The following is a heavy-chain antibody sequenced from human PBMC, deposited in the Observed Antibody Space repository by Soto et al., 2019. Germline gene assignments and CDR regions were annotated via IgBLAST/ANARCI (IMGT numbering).Heavy chain of an antibody. CDR2: IIPILGIA. V-gene: IGHV1-69*04. Sequence: SVKVSCKASGGTFSSYTISWVRQAPGQGLEWMGRIIPILGIANYAQKFQGRVTITADKSTSTAYMELSSLRSEDTAVYYCARDAPDVVAIPDAFDIWGQGTMVTVSS. CDR1: GGTFSSYT. CDR3: ARDAPDVVAIPDAFDI. D-gene: IGHD5-12*01. J-gene: IGHJ3*02.